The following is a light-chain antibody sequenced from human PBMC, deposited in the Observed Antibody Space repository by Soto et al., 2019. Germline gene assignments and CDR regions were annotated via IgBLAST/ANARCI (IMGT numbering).Light chain of an antibody. CDR1: QSVLYSSNNKNY. J-gene: IGKJ2*01. CDR2: WAS. V-gene: IGKV4-1*01. Sequence: DIAMTQSPDSLAVSLGERSTINCKSSQSVLYSSNNKNYLAWYQQKPGQPPKLLIYWASARESGVPDRFSGSGSGTDFTLTISSLQAEDGAVYYCQQYYITPYTFGQGTKLEIK. CDR3: QQYYITPYT.